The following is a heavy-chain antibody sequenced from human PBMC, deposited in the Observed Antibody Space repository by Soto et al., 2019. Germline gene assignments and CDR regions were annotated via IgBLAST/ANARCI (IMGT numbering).Heavy chain of an antibody. CDR3: TRDVIISGWYPRWAGF. V-gene: IGHV3-20*04. CDR1: GFTFDDYG. Sequence: EVQLVESGGGVVRPGGSVRLSCAASGFTFDDYGMTWVRQAPGKGLEWVAGLNWSGGTVIYADSVKVRFNISRDNAKKILFLQMNSLRVEDTAFYYCTRDVIISGWYPRWAGFWGRGTLVTVSS. D-gene: IGHD6-19*01. J-gene: IGHJ4*02. CDR2: LNWSGGTV.